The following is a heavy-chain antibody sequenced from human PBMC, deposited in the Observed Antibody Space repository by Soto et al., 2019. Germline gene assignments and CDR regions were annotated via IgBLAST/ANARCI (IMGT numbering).Heavy chain of an antibody. J-gene: IGHJ4*02. Sequence: GGSLRLSCAASGFTFSSCSMNWVRQAPGKGLEWVSSISSSSSYIYYADSVKGRFTISRDNAKNSLYLQMNSLRAEDTAVYYCARGLRGIGVWGLDYWGQGTLVTVSS. CDR1: GFTFSSCS. CDR3: ARGLRGIGVWGLDY. D-gene: IGHD1-26*01. V-gene: IGHV3-21*01. CDR2: ISSSSSYI.